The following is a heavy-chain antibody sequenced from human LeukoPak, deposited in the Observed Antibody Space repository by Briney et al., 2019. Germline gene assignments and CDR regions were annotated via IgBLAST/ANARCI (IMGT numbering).Heavy chain of an antibody. CDR2: INPNSGGT. J-gene: IGHJ6*02. CDR3: ATPTVTNYYYGMDV. D-gene: IGHD4-17*01. Sequence: GASVKVSCKASVYTFTGYYMHWVRQAPGQGLEWMGWINPNSGGTNYAQKFQGWVTMTRDTSISTAYMELSRLRSDDTAVYYCATPTVTNYYYGMDVWGQGTTVTVSS. CDR1: VYTFTGYY. V-gene: IGHV1-2*04.